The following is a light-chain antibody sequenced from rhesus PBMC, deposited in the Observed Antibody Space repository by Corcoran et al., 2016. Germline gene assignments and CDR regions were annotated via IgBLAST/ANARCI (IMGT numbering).Light chain of an antibody. CDR3: MQGTHWPLT. CDR2: KVS. V-gene: IGKV2-58*03. J-gene: IGKJ4*01. CDR1: QSLLHSNGNTY. Sequence: DVVMTQSPLSLPVTPGQPASISCRSSQSLLHSNGNTYLSWFLQKPGQPPRRLIYKVSNRDSGVPDRFSGSGAGTVFTLKNSRVEAEDVGVYYCMQGTHWPLTFGGGTKVEIK.